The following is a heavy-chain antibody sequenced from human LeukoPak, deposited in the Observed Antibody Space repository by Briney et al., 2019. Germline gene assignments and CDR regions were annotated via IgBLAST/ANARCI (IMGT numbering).Heavy chain of an antibody. CDR1: GFTVSSNY. D-gene: IGHD5-18*01. J-gene: IGHJ4*02. CDR2: ISSSGSTI. CDR3: AREFGIEYSYGSFDY. Sequence: GGSLRLSCAASGFTVSSNYMSWVRQAPGKGLEGVSYISSSGSTIYYADSVKGRFTISRDNAKNSLYLQMNSLRAEDTAVYYCAREFGIEYSYGSFDYWGQGTLVTVSS. V-gene: IGHV3-48*03.